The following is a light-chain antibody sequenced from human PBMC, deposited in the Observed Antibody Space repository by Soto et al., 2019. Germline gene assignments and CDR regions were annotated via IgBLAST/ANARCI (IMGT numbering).Light chain of an antibody. V-gene: IGLV2-14*01. CDR1: SSDVGGYNY. J-gene: IGLJ3*02. CDR2: DVS. CDR3: SSYTSTNSWV. Sequence: QSALPQSASVSGSPGQSITLSCTGTSSDVGGYNYVSWYQQHPGKAPKLIIYDVSNRPSGVSTRFSGSKSGNTASLTISGLQAEAEADYSCSSYTSTNSWVFGGGTKLTVL.